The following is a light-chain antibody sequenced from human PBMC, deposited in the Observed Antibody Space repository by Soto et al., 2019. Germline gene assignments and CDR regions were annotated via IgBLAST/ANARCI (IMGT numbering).Light chain of an antibody. J-gene: IGLJ1*01. CDR1: SSDVGAYKY. V-gene: IGLV2-14*01. CDR3: ASYTSSSTLV. Sequence: QSALTQPASVSGSPGQSITISCAGTSSDVGAYKYVSWYQQHPGNAPKLMIYDVSNRPSGVSNRFSGSKSGNTASLTISGVQAEDEADYYCASYTSSSTLVFGTGTKVTVL. CDR2: DVS.